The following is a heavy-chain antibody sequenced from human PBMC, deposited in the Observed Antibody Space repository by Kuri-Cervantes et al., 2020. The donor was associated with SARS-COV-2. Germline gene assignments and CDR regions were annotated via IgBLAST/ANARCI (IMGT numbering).Heavy chain of an antibody. D-gene: IGHD3-22*01. CDR1: GYSISSGYY. J-gene: IGHJ4*02. CDR2: MYYTGST. V-gene: IGHV4-38-2*02. CDR3: VRNPNYYDSSGQFDY. Sequence: SETLSLTCTVSGYSISSGYYWGWIRQPPGKGLEWIGSMYYTGSTYYKPSLKSRLTISVDRSKNQFSLKLRSVTAADTAVYYCVRNPNYYDSSGQFDYWGQGTLVTVSS.